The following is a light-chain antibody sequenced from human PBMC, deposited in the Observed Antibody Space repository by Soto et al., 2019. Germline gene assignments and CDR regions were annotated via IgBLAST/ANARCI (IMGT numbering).Light chain of an antibody. CDR1: KSNIGSNT. J-gene: IGLJ1*01. CDR3: ASWDDGLNGYV. Sequence: QSVLTQPPSASGTPGQRVTISSSGSKSNIGSNTVNWYQQLPGTAPILLIYSNNQRPSGVPDRFSGSKSGTSASLAISGLQSEDETDYYCASWDDGLNGYVFGTGNKLTVL. CDR2: SNN. V-gene: IGLV1-44*01.